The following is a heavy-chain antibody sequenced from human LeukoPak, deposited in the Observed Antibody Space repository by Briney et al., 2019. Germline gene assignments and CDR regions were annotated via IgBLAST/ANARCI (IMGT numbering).Heavy chain of an antibody. CDR3: AGTRRYCSGGSCYNWFDP. CDR1: GDSISSDTYY. CDR2: IYISGNT. Sequence: PSQTLSLTCTVSGDSISSDTYYWTWIRQPAGKGLEWIGRIYISGNTNYNPSLKSRVTISGDTSKNQFSLNLNSVTAADTAVYYCAGTRRYCSGGSCYNWFDPWGQGTLVTVSS. J-gene: IGHJ5*02. D-gene: IGHD2-15*01. V-gene: IGHV4-61*02.